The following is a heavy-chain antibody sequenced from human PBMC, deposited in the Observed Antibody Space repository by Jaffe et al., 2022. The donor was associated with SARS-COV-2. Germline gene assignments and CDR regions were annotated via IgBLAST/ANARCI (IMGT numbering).Heavy chain of an antibody. J-gene: IGHJ4*02. CDR3: VRDTPVNNNGWGPFGS. Sequence: EGQLLESGGGLVQPGGSLRLSCSASGFPLSSCAMNWVRQAPGKGLEWVSVISASGAITYYADSVKGRFTISRDVSKNTLYLQMNSLRAEDTAIYYCVRDTPVNNNGWGPFGSWGQGTLITVSS. V-gene: IGHV3-23*01. CDR2: ISASGAIT. CDR1: GFPLSSCA. D-gene: IGHD6-19*01.